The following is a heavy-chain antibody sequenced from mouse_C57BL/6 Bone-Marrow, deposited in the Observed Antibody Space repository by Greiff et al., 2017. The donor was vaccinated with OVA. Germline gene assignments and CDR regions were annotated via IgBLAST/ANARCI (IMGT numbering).Heavy chain of an antibody. CDR1: GYTFTSYW. CDR2: IDPSDSYT. CDR3: AGDYYYDEAWFAC. V-gene: IGHV1-59*01. Sequence: QVQLQQPGAELVRPGTSVKLSCKASGYTFTSYWMHWVKQRPGQGLEWIGVIDPSDSYTNYNQKFKGKATLTVDTSSSTAYMQLSSLTSEDSAVYYCAGDYYYDEAWFACWGQGTLVTVSA. D-gene: IGHD2-4*01. J-gene: IGHJ3*01.